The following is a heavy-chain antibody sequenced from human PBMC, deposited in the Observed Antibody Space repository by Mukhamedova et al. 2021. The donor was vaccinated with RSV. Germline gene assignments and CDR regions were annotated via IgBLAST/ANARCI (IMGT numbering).Heavy chain of an antibody. CDR2: ISEDGSSV. D-gene: IGHD5-18*01. CDR3: SRGRVCHSYGID. V-gene: IGHV3-74*03. Sequence: GKGLVWVSRISEDGSSVMYADSVKGRFTISRDNAKNTVVLQLNSLRAEDTATYYCSRGRVCHSYGIDCGQGIVVTVSS. J-gene: IGHJ4*02.